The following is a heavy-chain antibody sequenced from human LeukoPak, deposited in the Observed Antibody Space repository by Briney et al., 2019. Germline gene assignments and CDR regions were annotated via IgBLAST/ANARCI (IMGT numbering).Heavy chain of an antibody. CDR3: ARVDENRSSSPAFDY. CDR1: GYTFTSYG. J-gene: IGHJ4*02. V-gene: IGHV1-18*01. CDR2: ISAYNGNT. D-gene: IGHD6-6*01. Sequence: ASVKVSCKASGYTFTSYGISWVRQAPGQGLEWMGWISAYNGNTNYAQKLQGRVTMTTDTSTSTAYMELRSLRSDDTAVYYCARVDENRSSSPAFDYWGQGTLVTVSS.